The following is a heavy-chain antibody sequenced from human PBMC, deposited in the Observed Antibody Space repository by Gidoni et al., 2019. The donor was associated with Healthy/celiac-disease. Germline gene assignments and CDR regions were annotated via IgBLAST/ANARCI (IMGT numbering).Heavy chain of an antibody. D-gene: IGHD3-10*01. CDR3: ASGRASITINY. V-gene: IGHV4-39*01. CDR2: IYYIGST. CDR1: GGSISSSSYY. J-gene: IGHJ4*02. Sequence: QLQLQESGPGLVKPSETLSLTCTVSGGSISSSSYYWGWIRQPPGRGLEWIGSIYYIGSTYYNPSLKSRVTISVDTSKNQFSLKLSSVTAADTAVYYCASGRASITINYWGQGTLVTVSS.